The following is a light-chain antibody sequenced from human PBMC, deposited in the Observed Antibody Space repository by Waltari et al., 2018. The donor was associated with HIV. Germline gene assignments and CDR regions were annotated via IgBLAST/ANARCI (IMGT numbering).Light chain of an antibody. CDR1: SGYSNYN. CDR2: VGTGGIVG. Sequence: QPVLTQPPSASASRGGAVTLTCTLSSGYSNYNVDWYQQRPGKGPRFVMRVGTGGIVGSKGDGVPGRFSVLGSRLNRYLTIKNIQEEDESDYHCGADHVSVSNFRWVFGGGTKLTVL. J-gene: IGLJ3*02. V-gene: IGLV9-49*01. CDR3: GADHVSVSNFRWV.